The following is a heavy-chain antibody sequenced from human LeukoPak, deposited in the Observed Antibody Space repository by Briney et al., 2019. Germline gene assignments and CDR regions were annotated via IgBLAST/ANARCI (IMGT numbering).Heavy chain of an antibody. CDR1: GGSISSYY. J-gene: IGHJ4*02. CDR2: IYYSGST. CDR3: ARSPGFSSSSPIDY. D-gene: IGHD6-6*01. V-gene: IGHV4-59*08. Sequence: PSETLSLTCTVSGGSISSYYWSWIRQPPGKGLEWIGSIYYSGSTYYNPSLKSRVTISVDTSKNQFSLKLSSVTAADTAVYYCARSPGFSSSSPIDYWGQGTLVTVSS.